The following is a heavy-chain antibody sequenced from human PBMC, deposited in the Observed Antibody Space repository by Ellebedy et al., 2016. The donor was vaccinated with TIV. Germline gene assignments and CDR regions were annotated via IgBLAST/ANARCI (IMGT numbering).Heavy chain of an antibody. V-gene: IGHV3-64*01. Sequence: GESLKISCAASGFTFSTYAMLCVRQAPGKGLEYVSGISTNGGSTYYANSMKGRFTISRDNSKNTLYLQMGSLRTEDMAVYYCARDWGVSVRGADYWGQGTLVTVSS. J-gene: IGHJ4*02. CDR1: GFTFSTYA. CDR2: ISTNGGST. CDR3: ARDWGVSVRGADY. D-gene: IGHD3-16*01.